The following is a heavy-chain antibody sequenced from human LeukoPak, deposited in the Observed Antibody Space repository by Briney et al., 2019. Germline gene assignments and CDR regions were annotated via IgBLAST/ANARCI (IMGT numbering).Heavy chain of an antibody. D-gene: IGHD1-26*01. Sequence: SETLSLTCTVSAGSISTRSYYWGWIRQPPGKGLEWIANIYYSGDTYYNPSLKSRVTISVDTSKNQFSLKLSSVAAADTAVYYCARDRSRWDLLPFDSWGQGTLVTVSS. J-gene: IGHJ4*02. CDR3: ARDRSRWDLLPFDS. CDR2: IYYSGDT. V-gene: IGHV4-39*07. CDR1: AGSISTRSYY.